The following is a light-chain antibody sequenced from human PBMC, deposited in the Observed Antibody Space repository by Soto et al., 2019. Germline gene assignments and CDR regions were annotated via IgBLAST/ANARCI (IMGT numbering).Light chain of an antibody. Sequence: QSALTQPPSASGSPGQSVTISCTGTSRDVGGYNYVSWYQQHPGKAPKLMIYEVSKRPSGVPDRFSGSKSGNTASLTVSGLQAEDEADYYCSSYAGRNSVFGTGTKLTVL. CDR1: SRDVGGYNY. CDR3: SSYAGRNSV. J-gene: IGLJ1*01. V-gene: IGLV2-8*01. CDR2: EVS.